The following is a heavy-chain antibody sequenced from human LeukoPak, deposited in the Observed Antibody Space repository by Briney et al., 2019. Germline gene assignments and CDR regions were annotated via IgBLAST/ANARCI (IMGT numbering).Heavy chain of an antibody. Sequence: PGRSLRLSCTASGFTFSTYAMHWVRQAPVKGLEWVAVISYDGSTQYYADSVKGRFTISRGNSKNTLDLQMNSLRTDDTAVYYCARGDKAVAFDWFDPWGQGTLVSVSS. CDR2: ISYDGSTQ. J-gene: IGHJ5*02. CDR3: ARGDKAVAFDWFDP. V-gene: IGHV3-30-3*01. CDR1: GFTFSTYA. D-gene: IGHD6-19*01.